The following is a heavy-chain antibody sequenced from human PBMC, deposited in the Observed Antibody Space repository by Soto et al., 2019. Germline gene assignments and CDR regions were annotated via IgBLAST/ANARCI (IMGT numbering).Heavy chain of an antibody. Sequence: SETLSLTCTVSGGSVSGYYWSWIRQPPGKGLEWIGSIYYSGSTNYDPSLRSRVTISVDTSNNQFSLKLSSVTAADTAVYYCARGLVIDFYYYYYFMDVWGKGTTVTVSS. CDR2: IYYSGST. CDR1: GGSVSGYY. J-gene: IGHJ6*03. V-gene: IGHV4-59*08. CDR3: ARGLVIDFYYYYYFMDV. D-gene: IGHD3-9*01.